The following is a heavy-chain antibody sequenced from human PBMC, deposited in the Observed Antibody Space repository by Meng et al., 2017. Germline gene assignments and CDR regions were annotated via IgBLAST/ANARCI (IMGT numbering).Heavy chain of an antibody. CDR3: ARVGSSGNRFDP. J-gene: IGHJ5*02. Sequence: MRLVGRGDEVKKPGSSVKVSCKAYGGTFSSNAISWVRQGPGQGLEWMGGIIPIFGTANYAQKFQGRVTITADESTSTAYMELSSLRAEDTAVYYCARVGSSGNRFDPWGQGTLVTVSS. CDR2: IIPIFGTA. CDR1: GGTFSSNA. V-gene: IGHV1-69*01. D-gene: IGHD6-19*01.